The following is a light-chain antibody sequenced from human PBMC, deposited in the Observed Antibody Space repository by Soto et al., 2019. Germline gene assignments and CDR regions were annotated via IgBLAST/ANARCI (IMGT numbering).Light chain of an antibody. V-gene: IGKV1-5*03. Sequence: IQMTQSPSTLSGSVGDRVTITCRASQTISSWLAWYQQKPGKAPKLLIYKASSLESGVPSRFSGSGSGTEFTLTISSLQPDDFATYYCQQYNSYSKWTFGQGTKVDIK. CDR1: QTISSW. J-gene: IGKJ1*01. CDR2: KAS. CDR3: QQYNSYSKWT.